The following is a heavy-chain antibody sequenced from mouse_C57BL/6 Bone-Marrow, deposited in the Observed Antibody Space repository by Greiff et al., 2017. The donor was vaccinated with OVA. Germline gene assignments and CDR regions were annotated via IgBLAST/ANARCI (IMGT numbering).Heavy chain of an antibody. V-gene: IGHV1-7*01. CDR1: GYTFTSYW. D-gene: IGHD3-3*01. CDR2: INPSSGYT. CDR3: ARWGCRGDY. Sequence: VQLQQSGAELAKPGASVTLSCTASGYTFTSYWMHWLKRRPGGGQVWIGYINPSSGYTKYNQKFKDKATLTADKSSSTTYVQLSSLTYEDSAVYYCARWGCRGDYWGQGTTLTVSS. J-gene: IGHJ2*01.